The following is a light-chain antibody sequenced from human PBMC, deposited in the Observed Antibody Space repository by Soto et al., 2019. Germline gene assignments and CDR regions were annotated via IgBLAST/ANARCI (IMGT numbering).Light chain of an antibody. CDR3: QNYNSAPRT. V-gene: IGKV1-27*01. Sequence: DIQMTQSPSSLSASVADRVTITCRASQGISNYLAWYQQKPGKVHKLLIYAASTLQSGVPSRFSGSGSRTDFSLTISSLQPEYVATYYCQNYNSAPRTFGQGTKVEIK. J-gene: IGKJ1*01. CDR2: AAS. CDR1: QGISNY.